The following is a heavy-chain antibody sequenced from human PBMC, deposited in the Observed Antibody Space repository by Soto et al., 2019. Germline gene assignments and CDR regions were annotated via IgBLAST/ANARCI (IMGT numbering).Heavy chain of an antibody. V-gene: IGHV4-31*03. Sequence: ASETLSLTCTVSGGSISSGGYYWSWIRQHPGKGLEWIGYIYYSGSTYYNPSLKSRVTISVDTSKNQFSLKLSSVTAADTAVYYCARIRLAQLAHFDYWGQGTLVTVSS. D-gene: IGHD6-13*01. CDR3: ARIRLAQLAHFDY. J-gene: IGHJ4*02. CDR2: IYYSGST. CDR1: GGSISSGGYY.